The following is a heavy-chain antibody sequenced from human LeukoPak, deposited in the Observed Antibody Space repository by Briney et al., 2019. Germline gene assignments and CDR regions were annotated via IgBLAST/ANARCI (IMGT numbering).Heavy chain of an antibody. D-gene: IGHD1-26*01. CDR1: GFTFSSYA. CDR2: ISSNGGST. J-gene: IGHJ4*03. V-gene: IGHV3-64*01. Sequence: GGSLRLSCAASGFTFSSYAMHWVRQAPGKGLEYVSAISSNGGSTYYANSVKGRFTISRDNSKNTLYLQMGSLRAEDMAVYYCARALRPWELPTLDYWGQGTPVTVSS. CDR3: ARALRPWELPTLDY.